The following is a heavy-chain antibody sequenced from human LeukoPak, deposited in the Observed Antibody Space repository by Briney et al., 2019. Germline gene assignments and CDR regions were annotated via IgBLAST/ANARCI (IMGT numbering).Heavy chain of an antibody. CDR2: ISSSGTI. V-gene: IGHV3-48*03. J-gene: IGHJ5*01. CDR1: GFTFSSYE. D-gene: IGHD3-16*01. Sequence: GGSLRLSCAASGFTFSSYEMNWVRQAPGKGLEWVSYISSSGTIYYADSVKGRFTISRDNAKNSLYLQMNSLRAEDTAVYYCAKGLRGNYDSWGQGTLVTVSS. CDR3: AKGLRGNYDS.